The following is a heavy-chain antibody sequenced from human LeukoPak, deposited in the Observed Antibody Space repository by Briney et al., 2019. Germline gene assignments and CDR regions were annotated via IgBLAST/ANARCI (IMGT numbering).Heavy chain of an antibody. CDR1: GFTFSNYG. V-gene: IGHV3-30*18. CDR3: AKDRCRYCSSTSCFDY. Sequence: GGTLRLSCAASGFTFSNYGMSWVRQAPGKGLEWVAIISYDGSNEYYADSVKGRFTISRDNSKNTLYLQMNSLRAEDTAVYYCAKDRCRYCSSTSCFDYWGQGTLVTVSS. D-gene: IGHD2-2*01. CDR2: ISYDGSNE. J-gene: IGHJ4*02.